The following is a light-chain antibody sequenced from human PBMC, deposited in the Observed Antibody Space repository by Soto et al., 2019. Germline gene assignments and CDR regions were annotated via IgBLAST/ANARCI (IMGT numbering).Light chain of an antibody. CDR2: YDN. CDR3: VVWDDGLHAPL. V-gene: IGLV1-44*01. CDR1: SSDIGSNS. Sequence: QSVLTQPPSASGTPGQGVTISCSGSSSDIGSNSVNWYQQLPGTAPKLLIYYDNHRPSGVPDRFSGSKSGTSASLAFTVLESEEEGDSHCVVWDDGLHAPLFGGGTQLTVL. J-gene: IGLJ2*01.